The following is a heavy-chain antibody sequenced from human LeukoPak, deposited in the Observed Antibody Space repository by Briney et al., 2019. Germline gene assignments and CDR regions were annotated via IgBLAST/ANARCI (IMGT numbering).Heavy chain of an antibody. J-gene: IGHJ4*02. CDR2: IYTSGST. D-gene: IGHD1-26*01. V-gene: IGHV4-4*07. Sequence: PSETLSLTCTVSGGSISSYYWSWIRQPAGKGLEWIGRIYTSGSTNYNPSLKSRVTISVDTSKNQFSLKLSSVTAADTAVYYCASLWELLPFDYWGQGTLVTVSS. CDR1: GGSISSYY. CDR3: ASLWELLPFDY.